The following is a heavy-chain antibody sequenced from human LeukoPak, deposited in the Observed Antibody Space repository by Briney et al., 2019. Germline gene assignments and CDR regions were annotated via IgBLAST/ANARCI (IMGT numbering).Heavy chain of an antibody. CDR1: GYSFTSYW. CDR3: ARLEDYGGNSGAFDI. D-gene: IGHD4-23*01. V-gene: IGHV5-51*01. Sequence: GESLKISCKGSGYSFTSYWIGWVRQMPGKGLEWMGIIYPGDSDTRYSPSFQGQVTISADKSISTAYLQWSGLKASDTAMYYCARLEDYGGNSGAFDIWGQGTMVTVSS. CDR2: IYPGDSDT. J-gene: IGHJ3*02.